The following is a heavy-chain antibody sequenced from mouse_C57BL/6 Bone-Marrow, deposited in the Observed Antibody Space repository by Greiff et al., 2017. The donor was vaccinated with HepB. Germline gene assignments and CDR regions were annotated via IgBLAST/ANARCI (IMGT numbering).Heavy chain of an antibody. CDR1: GYAFTNYL. J-gene: IGHJ3*01. Sequence: QVQLQQSGAELVRPGTSVKVSCKASGYAFTNYLIEWVKQRPGQGLEWIGVINPGSGGTNYNEKFKGKATLTADKSSSTAYMQLSSLTSEDSAVCFCARGTTAPFAYWGQGTLVTVSA. V-gene: IGHV1-54*01. CDR2: INPGSGGT. D-gene: IGHD1-2*01. CDR3: ARGTTAPFAY.